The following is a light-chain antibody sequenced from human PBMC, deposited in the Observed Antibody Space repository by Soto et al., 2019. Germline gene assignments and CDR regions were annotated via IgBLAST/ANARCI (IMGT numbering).Light chain of an antibody. J-gene: IGKJ2*01. CDR1: QSVAGSF. Sequence: EIVLTQSPGTLSLSPGERATLSCRASQSVAGSFLAWYQQKPGQAPRLLIYGASSRATDIPDRFSGSGSGTDFTLTISRLEPEDFAVYYCQQYGSSPRYTFGQGTKLEIK. CDR3: QQYGSSPRYT. V-gene: IGKV3-20*01. CDR2: GAS.